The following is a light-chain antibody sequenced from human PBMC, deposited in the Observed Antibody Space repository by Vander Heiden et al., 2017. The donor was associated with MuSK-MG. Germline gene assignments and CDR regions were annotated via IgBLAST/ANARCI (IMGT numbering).Light chain of an antibody. J-gene: IGKJ1*01. CDR3: QQDDNAPWT. V-gene: IGKV3-20*01. Sequence: EVVLTQSPGTLSLSPGERVTRSCWASQSVRSYLAWYQQKPGQAPRLLIYGASSRAAGIPDRFSDSGSGTGFSLTISRLDPEDFAVYFCQQDDNAPWTFGQGTKVEIK. CDR2: GAS. CDR1: QSVRSY.